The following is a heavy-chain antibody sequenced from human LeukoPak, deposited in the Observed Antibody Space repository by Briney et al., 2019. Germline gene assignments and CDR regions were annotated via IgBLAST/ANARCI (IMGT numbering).Heavy chain of an antibody. CDR2: INPNSGGT. D-gene: IGHD7-27*01. CDR1: GYTFTGYY. J-gene: IGHJ4*02. V-gene: IGHV1-2*02. Sequence: ASVKVSCKASGYTFTGYYMHWVRQAPGQGLEWMGWINPNSGGTNYAQKFQGRVTMTRNTSISTAYMELSRLRSDDTAVYYCARAPTGEYRLDYFDYWGQGTLVTVSS. CDR3: ARAPTGEYRLDYFDY.